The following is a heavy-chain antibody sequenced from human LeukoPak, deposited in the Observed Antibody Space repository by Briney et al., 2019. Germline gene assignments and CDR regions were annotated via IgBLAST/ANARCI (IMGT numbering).Heavy chain of an antibody. D-gene: IGHD5-18*01. CDR3: AREEAMVAFDY. V-gene: IGHV3-48*03. CDR2: ISSSGSTI. CDR1: GFTFSSYA. J-gene: IGHJ4*02. Sequence: GGSLRLSCAASGFTFSSYAMNWVRQAPGKGLEWVSYISSSGSTIYYADSVKGRLTISRDNAKNSLYLQMNSLRAEDTAVYYCAREEAMVAFDYWGQGTLVTVSS.